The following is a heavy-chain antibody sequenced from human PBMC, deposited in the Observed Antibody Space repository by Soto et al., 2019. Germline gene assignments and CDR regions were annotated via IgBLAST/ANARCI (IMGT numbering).Heavy chain of an antibody. CDR1: GYTFTSYD. Sequence: ASVKVSCKASGYTFTSYDINWVRQATGQGLEWMGWMNPNSGNTGSAQKFQGRVTMTRNTSISTAYMQLSSLRSEDTAVYYCATYLGYCSAVSCYSMDYWGQGTLVTVSS. J-gene: IGHJ4*02. CDR2: MNPNSGNT. CDR3: ATYLGYCSAVSCYSMDY. D-gene: IGHD2-15*01. V-gene: IGHV1-8*01.